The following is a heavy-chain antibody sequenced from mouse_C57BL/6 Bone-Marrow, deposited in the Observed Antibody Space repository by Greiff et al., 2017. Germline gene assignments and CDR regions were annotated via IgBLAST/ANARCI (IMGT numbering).Heavy chain of an antibody. CDR1: GYTFTSYG. Sequence: VQLQQSGAELARPGASVKLSCKASGYTFTSYGISWVKQRTGQGLEWIGEIYPRSGNTYYNEKFKGKATLTADKSSSTAYMELRSLTSEDSAVYFCARYPYYYGSVYYYAMDYWGQGNSGTVSS. D-gene: IGHD1-1*01. J-gene: IGHJ4*01. CDR3: ARYPYYYGSVYYYAMDY. V-gene: IGHV1-81*01. CDR2: IYPRSGNT.